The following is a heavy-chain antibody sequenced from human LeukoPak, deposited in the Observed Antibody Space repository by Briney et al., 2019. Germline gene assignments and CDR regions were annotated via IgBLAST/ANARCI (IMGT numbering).Heavy chain of an antibody. D-gene: IGHD2-15*01. CDR2: ICGNIGSM. Sequence: GGSLSLSCAASGFTFDDYSMQLVRQAPGAGLEWVSGICGNIGSMGYADPVKGRFTIYRDKAKIYLYLLLNSVRAEDPALYIFAKSARQWVVLDAFDIWGQGTMVTVSS. J-gene: IGHJ3*02. V-gene: IGHV3-9*01. CDR3: AKSARQWVVLDAFDI. CDR1: GFTFDDYS.